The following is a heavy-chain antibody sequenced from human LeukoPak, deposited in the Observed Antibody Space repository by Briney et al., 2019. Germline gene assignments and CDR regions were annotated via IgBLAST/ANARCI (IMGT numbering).Heavy chain of an antibody. CDR1: GGSISSYY. J-gene: IGHJ5*02. D-gene: IGHD5-12*01. Sequence: PSETLSLTCTVSGGSISSYYWSWIRQLPGKGLEWIGYVAYSGSTNYNPSLKSRVTISLDTSKNQFSLRLSSVTVADTAVYYCARTVSGYYFNAWGPGTLVTVSS. V-gene: IGHV4-59*01. CDR3: ARTVSGYYFNA. CDR2: VAYSGST.